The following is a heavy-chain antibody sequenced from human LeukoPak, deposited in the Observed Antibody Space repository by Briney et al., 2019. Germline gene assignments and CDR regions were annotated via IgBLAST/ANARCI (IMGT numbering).Heavy chain of an antibody. D-gene: IGHD3-10*01. CDR3: AANGWFGESGGYGPNYNWFDP. J-gene: IGHJ5*02. Sequence: ASVKVSCKASGYTFTSYAMNWVRQAPGQGLEWMGWINTNTGNPTYAQGFTGRFVFSLDTSVSTAYLQISSLKAEDTAVYYCAANGWFGESGGYGPNYNWFDPWGQGTLVTVSS. V-gene: IGHV7-4-1*02. CDR1: GYTFTSYA. CDR2: INTNTGNP.